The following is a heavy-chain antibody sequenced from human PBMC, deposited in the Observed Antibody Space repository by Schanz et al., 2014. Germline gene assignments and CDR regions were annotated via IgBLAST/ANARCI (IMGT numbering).Heavy chain of an antibody. D-gene: IGHD6-6*01. J-gene: IGHJ4*02. CDR1: GYTFTTYY. CDR3: GRGFSRSYIDF. Sequence: QVQLLQSGAEVKKPGASMKVSCKASGYTFTTYYMLWVRQAPGQGLEWMGIINPSGGSTRYGQKFHGRITVTTDTSTSTVYFELSSLRSDDTAVYYCGRGFSRSYIDFWGQGTLITVSS. V-gene: IGHV1-46*03. CDR2: INPSGGST.